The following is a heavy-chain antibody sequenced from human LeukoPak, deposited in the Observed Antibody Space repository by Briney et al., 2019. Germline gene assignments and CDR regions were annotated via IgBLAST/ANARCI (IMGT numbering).Heavy chain of an antibody. V-gene: IGHV3-23*01. J-gene: IGHJ6*03. CDR3: ARVGRSGQLTGGDYYYFMDV. Sequence: HPGGSLRLSCAASGFTFSSYGMSWVRQAPGKGLEWVSAISGSGGSTYYADSVKGRFTVSRDNSKNMFFLQMNSLRLEDTAVYYCARVGRSGQLTGGDYYYFMDVWGKGTTVTVSS. CDR2: ISGSGGST. D-gene: IGHD6-13*01. CDR1: GFTFSSYG.